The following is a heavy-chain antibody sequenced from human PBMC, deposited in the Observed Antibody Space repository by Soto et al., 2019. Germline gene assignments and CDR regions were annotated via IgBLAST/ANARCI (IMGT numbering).Heavy chain of an antibody. Sequence: WGSLRLSCAASGFTVISNYIIFFRQAPGKGLEWVSVIYSGGSTYYADSVKGRFTISRDNSKNTLYLQMNSLRAEDTAVYYCASGYSYGSFDYWGQGTLVTVSS. CDR1: GFTVISNY. D-gene: IGHD5-18*01. CDR2: IYSGGST. J-gene: IGHJ4*02. CDR3: ASGYSYGSFDY. V-gene: IGHV3-53*01.